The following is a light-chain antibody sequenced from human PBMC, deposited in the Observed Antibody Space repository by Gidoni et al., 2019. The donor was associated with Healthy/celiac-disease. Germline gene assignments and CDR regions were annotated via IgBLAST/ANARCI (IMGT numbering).Light chain of an antibody. V-gene: IGKV3-15*01. CDR3: QQYNNWPPYT. CDR2: GAS. CDR1: QSVSSN. Sequence: EIVMTQSPATLSVSPGERATLSCRDSQSVSSNLAWYQQKPGQAPRLLIYGASTRATGIPASFSGSGSGTEFTLTISSLQSEDFAVYYCQQYNNWPPYTFGQWTKLEIK. J-gene: IGKJ2*01.